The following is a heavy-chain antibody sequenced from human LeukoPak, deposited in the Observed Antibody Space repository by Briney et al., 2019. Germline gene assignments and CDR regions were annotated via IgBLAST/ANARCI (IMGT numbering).Heavy chain of an antibody. CDR1: GFTFSNSW. CDR2: MNGDGSTI. V-gene: IGHV3-74*01. J-gene: IGHJ4*02. CDR3: VRGTGYWYGVDY. D-gene: IGHD2-8*02. Sequence: PGGSLRLSCGASGFTFSNSWMHWVRQAPGKGLVWVSYMNGDGSTISHADSVKGRFTMSRDNARNTLHLDMNSLREEDTAVYFCVRGTGYWYGVDYWGRGTLVTVSS.